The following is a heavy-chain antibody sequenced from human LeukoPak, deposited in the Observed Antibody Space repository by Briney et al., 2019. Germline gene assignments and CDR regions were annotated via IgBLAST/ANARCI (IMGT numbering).Heavy chain of an antibody. J-gene: IGHJ6*02. CDR3: ARDGGQWHSDLVRYYYYGMDV. CDR1: GFTFSSSA. Sequence: GGSLRLSCAASGFTFSSSAMSWVRQAPGKGLEWVSGISGSGGHTYYADSVKGRFTISRDNSKNTLYLQMNSLRAEDTAVYYCARDGGQWHSDLVRYYYYGMDVWGQGTTVTVSS. V-gene: IGHV3-23*01. CDR2: ISGSGGHT. D-gene: IGHD6-19*01.